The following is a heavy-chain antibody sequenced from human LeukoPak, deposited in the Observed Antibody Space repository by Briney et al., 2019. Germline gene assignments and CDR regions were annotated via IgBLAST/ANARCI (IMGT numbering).Heavy chain of an antibody. J-gene: IGHJ4*02. V-gene: IGHV3-30*18. D-gene: IGHD1-26*01. CDR3: AKNFGTGELLDYFDY. Sequence: GGSLRLSCAASGFTFSSYGTHWVRQAPGKGLEWVAVISYDGSNKYYADSVKGRFTISRDNSKNTLYLQMNSLRAEDTAVYYCAKNFGTGELLDYFDYWGQGTLVTVSS. CDR2: ISYDGSNK. CDR1: GFTFSSYG.